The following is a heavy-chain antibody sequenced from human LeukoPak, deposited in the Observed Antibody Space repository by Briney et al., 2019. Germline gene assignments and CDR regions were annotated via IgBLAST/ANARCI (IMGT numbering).Heavy chain of an antibody. J-gene: IGHJ4*02. D-gene: IGHD1-26*01. CDR2: IYSDGAT. V-gene: IGHV3-53*01. Sequence: GGSLRLSCAASGFSVSNNYMSWVRQAPGKGLEGVAVIYSDGATYYAGSVEGRCTISSDNSKNKLYLQIISRRAEETAVYYCAKGGPSGSPIRRPLYYFDDWSQGTLVTLSS. CDR1: GFSVSNNY. CDR3: AKGGPSGSPIRRPLYYFDD.